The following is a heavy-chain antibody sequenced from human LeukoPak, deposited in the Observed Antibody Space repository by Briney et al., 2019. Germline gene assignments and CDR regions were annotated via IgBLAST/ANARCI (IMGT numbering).Heavy chain of an antibody. CDR2: ISGSGGST. CDR3: AKVDYYDSSGYYLSLNGMDV. V-gene: IGHV3-23*01. Sequence: PGGSLRLSCAASGFTFSSYAMSWVRQAPGKGLEWVSAISGSGGSTYYADSVEGRFTISRDNSKNTLYLQMNSLRAEDTAVYYCAKVDYYDSSGYYLSLNGMDVWGQGTTVTVSS. D-gene: IGHD3-22*01. CDR1: GFTFSSYA. J-gene: IGHJ6*02.